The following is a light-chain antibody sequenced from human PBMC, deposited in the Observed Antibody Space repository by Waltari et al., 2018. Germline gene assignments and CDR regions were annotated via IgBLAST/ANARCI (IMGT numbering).Light chain of an antibody. CDR1: QSVLYSSNNKNY. V-gene: IGKV4-1*01. Sequence: DIVMTQSPDSLAVSLGDRATINCKSSQSVLYSSNNKNYLAWYQHKTGQTPKLLIYWASTREAGVPDRCSGSGAGTDFTLTISSLQAEDVAVYYCQKYYSTPQTFGQGTKVEIK. CDR3: QKYYSTPQT. J-gene: IGKJ1*01. CDR2: WAS.